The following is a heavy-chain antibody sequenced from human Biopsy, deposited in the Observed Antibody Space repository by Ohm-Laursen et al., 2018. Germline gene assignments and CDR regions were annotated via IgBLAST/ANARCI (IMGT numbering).Heavy chain of an antibody. V-gene: IGHV4-59*12. D-gene: IGHD1-20*01. J-gene: IGHJ4*02. CDR1: GGSISGSS. Sequence: TLSLTCTVSGGSISGSSWSWIRQAPGKGLEWIGYISYSRDTNYNPSLKSRITISVDTSKNQFSLKLNSVTAADTAVYYCARGSNWNDWSFDYWGQGTVVTVPS. CDR2: ISYSRDT. CDR3: ARGSNWNDWSFDY.